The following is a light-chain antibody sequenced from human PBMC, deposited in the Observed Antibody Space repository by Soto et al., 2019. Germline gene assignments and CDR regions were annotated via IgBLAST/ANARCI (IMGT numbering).Light chain of an antibody. Sequence: DIHMTQSPSSLSASVGDRVTITCRASQPISRFLNWYQQKPGKAPKLLIYGASNLHSGVPSRFSGSGSGTDFILTITSLQPEDFAPYYYQQNYRITPLTFGGGTKVDIK. V-gene: IGKV1-39*01. CDR2: GAS. J-gene: IGKJ4*01. CDR3: QQNYRITPLT. CDR1: QPISRF.